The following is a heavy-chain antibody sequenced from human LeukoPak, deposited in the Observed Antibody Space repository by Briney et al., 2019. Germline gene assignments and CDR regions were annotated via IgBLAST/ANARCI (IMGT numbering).Heavy chain of an antibody. V-gene: IGHV4-39*07. J-gene: IGHJ4*02. CDR2: IYYSGST. CDR1: GGSISSSSYY. CDR3: AGGVGATTYF. Sequence: SETLSLTCTVSGGSISSSSYYWGWIRQPPGKGLEWIGSIYYSGSTYYHPSLKSRVTISMDTSKGQFSLRLPSVTAADTAVYYCAGGVGATTYFWGQGTLVTVSS. D-gene: IGHD1-26*01.